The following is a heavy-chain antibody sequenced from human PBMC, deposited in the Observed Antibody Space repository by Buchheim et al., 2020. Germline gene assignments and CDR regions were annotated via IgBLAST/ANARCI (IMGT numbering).Heavy chain of an antibody. J-gene: IGHJ4*02. Sequence: EVQLVQSGAEVKKPGESLKISCKASAYSFSNYWIGWVRQMPGKGPEWMAMIYPGDSSTKYSPSFQGQVTISADESSSTAYLQWTSLKASDTAMYFCARARGYCSTSSCYDFDWWGQGT. CDR3: ARARGYCSTSSCYDFDW. V-gene: IGHV5-51*01. CDR2: IYPGDSST. D-gene: IGHD2-2*01. CDR1: AYSFSNYW.